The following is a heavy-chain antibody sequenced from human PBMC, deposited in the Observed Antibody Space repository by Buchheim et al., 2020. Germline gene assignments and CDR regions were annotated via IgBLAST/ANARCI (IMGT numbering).Heavy chain of an antibody. V-gene: IGHV3-33*01. CDR2: ICFDGTNE. Sequence: QVQLMESGGDGVQPGRSLRVSCAASGFIFSNYGMNWVRQAPGRGLEWVAVICFDGTNEYYADSVKGRFTISRDNSKNPLNLQMNIRRAEDTAVYYCARDRDYYFDHWGQGTL. CDR3: ARDRDYYFDH. CDR1: GFIFSNYG. J-gene: IGHJ4*02.